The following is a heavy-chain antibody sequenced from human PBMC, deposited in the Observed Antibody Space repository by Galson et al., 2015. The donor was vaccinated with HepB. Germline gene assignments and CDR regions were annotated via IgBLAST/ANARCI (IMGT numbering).Heavy chain of an antibody. Sequence: SLRLSCAASGFSFSSYKMQWVRQAPGKGLEWVAFVSNDATSKHYADSVKGRFSISRDNSKDTVYLQMNSLRGEDTGVYYCARSYYSSPWDAEYFQHWGQGTLVIVSS. V-gene: IGHV3-30-3*01. D-gene: IGHD6-6*01. CDR1: GFSFSSYK. CDR2: VSNDATSK. J-gene: IGHJ1*01. CDR3: ARSYYSSPWDAEYFQH.